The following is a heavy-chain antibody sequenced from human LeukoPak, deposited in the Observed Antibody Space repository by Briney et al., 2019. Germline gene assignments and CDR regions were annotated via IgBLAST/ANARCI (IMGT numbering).Heavy chain of an antibody. CDR3: ARSPYYYDSSGYQY. V-gene: IGHV4-59*01. CDR1: GGSFSSYY. Sequence: SETLSLTCTVSGGSFSSYYLSWIRQPPGKGLEWIGYIYYSGSTNYNPSLKSRVTISVDTSKNQFSLKLSSVTAADTAVYYCARSPYYYDSSGYQYWGQGTLVTVSS. J-gene: IGHJ4*02. D-gene: IGHD3-22*01. CDR2: IYYSGST.